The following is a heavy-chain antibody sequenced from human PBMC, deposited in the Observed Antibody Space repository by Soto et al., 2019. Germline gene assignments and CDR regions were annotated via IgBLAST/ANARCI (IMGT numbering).Heavy chain of an antibody. J-gene: IGHJ4*02. CDR3: VRDLWTESGDY. CDR2: IKEDESEK. Sequence: EVELMESGGGSVQPGGSLRLSCAASGISISSYWMAWVRQAPGKGLEWVANIKEDESEKYFVDSVKGRFTISRDNGRKSVYLQMSSLRTEDTAVYYCVRDLWTESGDYWGPGTLVTVSS. CDR1: GISISSYW. V-gene: IGHV3-7*01. D-gene: IGHD3-10*01.